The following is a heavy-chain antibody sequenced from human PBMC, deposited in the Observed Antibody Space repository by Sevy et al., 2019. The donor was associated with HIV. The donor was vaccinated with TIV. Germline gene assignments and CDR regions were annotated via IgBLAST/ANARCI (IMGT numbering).Heavy chain of an antibody. Sequence: GGSLRLSCAASGFTFSSYEMNWVRQAPGKGLEWVSYISSDGTTIYYVDSVKGRFTISRDNAQNSVSLQMNSLRAEDTAVYYCARDLDVNSGYYYGAIDYWGQGTLVTVSS. J-gene: IGHJ4*02. CDR1: GFTFSSYE. CDR2: ISSDGTTI. V-gene: IGHV3-48*03. D-gene: IGHD3-22*01. CDR3: ARDLDVNSGYYYGAIDY.